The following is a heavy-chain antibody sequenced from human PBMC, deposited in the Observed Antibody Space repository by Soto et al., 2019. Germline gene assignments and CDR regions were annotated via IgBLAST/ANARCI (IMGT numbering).Heavy chain of an antibody. J-gene: IGHJ2*01. CDR2: ITPYNGNT. V-gene: IGHV1-18*01. Sequence: QVQLVQSESEVKRPGASLTVSCKASGYSFTGYAISWVRQAPEQGLEWMGRITPYNGNTDYAQKLQGRVTMTTDTSTSTAYMELRSLRSDDTAVYYCARTFGENSFGYYDLWGRGTLVTVSS. D-gene: IGHD2-21*01. CDR3: ARTFGENSFGYYDL. CDR1: GYSFTGYA.